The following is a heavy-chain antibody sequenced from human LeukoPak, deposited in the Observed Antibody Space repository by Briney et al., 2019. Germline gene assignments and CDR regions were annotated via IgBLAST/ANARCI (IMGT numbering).Heavy chain of an antibody. V-gene: IGHV3-74*01. D-gene: IGHD5-12*01. J-gene: IGHJ4*02. CDR1: GFTFSSYW. Sequence: PGGSLRLSCAASGFTFSSYWMHWVRQAPGKGLVWVSCITSDGSSTRDADSVKGRFTISRDNAKNTLYLQMNSLRAEDTAVYYCARDWGSGYHFVDYWGQGTLVTVFS. CDR3: ARDWGSGYHFVDY. CDR2: ITSDGSST.